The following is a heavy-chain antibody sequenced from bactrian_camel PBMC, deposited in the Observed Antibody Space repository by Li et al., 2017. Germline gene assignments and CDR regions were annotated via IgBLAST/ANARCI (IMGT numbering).Heavy chain of an antibody. J-gene: IGHJ7*01. Sequence: HVQLVESGGGLVQPGGSLRLSCAASKFTFSTYWMYWVRQAPGKGLEWVSTINSGGDTTYYADLLKGRFTISRDNAKNTVYLQLNSLKTEDTAMYYCAKAPNIYVRYGMDSWGRGTQVTVS. CDR2: INSGGDTT. CDR1: KFTFSTYW. V-gene: IGHV3S1*01. D-gene: IGHD3*01.